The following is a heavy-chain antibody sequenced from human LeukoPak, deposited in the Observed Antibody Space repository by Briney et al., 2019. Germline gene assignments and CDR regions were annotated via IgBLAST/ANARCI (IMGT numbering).Heavy chain of an antibody. CDR2: ISGSGGST. Sequence: PGGSLRLSCAASGFTFSSYAMSWVRQAPGKGLEWVSAISGSGGSTYYADSVKGRFTISRDNSKNTLYLQMNSLRAEDTAVYYCAKGGDIVVVVAATRFDYWGQGTLVTVSS. CDR3: AKGGDIVVVVAATRFDY. J-gene: IGHJ4*02. D-gene: IGHD2-15*01. V-gene: IGHV3-23*01. CDR1: GFTFSSYA.